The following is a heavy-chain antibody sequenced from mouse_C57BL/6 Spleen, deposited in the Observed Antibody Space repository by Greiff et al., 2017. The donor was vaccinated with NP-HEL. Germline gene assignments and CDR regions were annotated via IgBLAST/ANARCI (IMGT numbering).Heavy chain of an antibody. CDR3: ARGGLGSSLAY. J-gene: IGHJ3*01. CDR1: GYTFTSYW. V-gene: IGHV1-55*01. CDR2: LYPGSGST. D-gene: IGHD1-1*01. Sequence: QVQLQQPGAELVKPGASVKMSCKASGYTFTSYWITWVKQRPGQGLEWIGDLYPGSGSTNYNEKFKSKATLTVDTSSSTAYMQLSSLTSEDSAVYYCARGGLGSSLAYWGQGTLVTVSA.